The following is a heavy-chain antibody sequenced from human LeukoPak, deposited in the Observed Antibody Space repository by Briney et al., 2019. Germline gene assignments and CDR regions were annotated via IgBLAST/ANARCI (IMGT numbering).Heavy chain of an antibody. CDR3: AKEGSGWYYRDY. Sequence: GGSLSLSRAPSGFSLRIFDIHDAPPAPDEGVEWVTFIESDGTKEYSAHSVKGRLTISKANSKNTAYVHMNTLRAADMAVYYFAKEGSGWYYRDYWGQGTVVSVSS. J-gene: IGHJ4*02. CDR1: GFSLRIFD. D-gene: IGHD6-19*01. V-gene: IGHV3-30*02. CDR2: IESDGTKE.